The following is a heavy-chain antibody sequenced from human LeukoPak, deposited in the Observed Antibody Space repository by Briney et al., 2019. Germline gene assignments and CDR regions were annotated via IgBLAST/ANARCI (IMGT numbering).Heavy chain of an antibody. V-gene: IGHV3-7*01. Sequence: GGSLRLSCAASGFTISRYWMSWVRQAPGRGLEWVANIRQDGGQTYYVDSVKGRFTISRDNAKSSLYLQVNSLRAEDTAVYYCARDKHKPGSAFDIWGQGTMLTVSS. CDR3: ARDKHKPGSAFDI. CDR2: IRQDGGQT. J-gene: IGHJ3*02. CDR1: GFTISRYW.